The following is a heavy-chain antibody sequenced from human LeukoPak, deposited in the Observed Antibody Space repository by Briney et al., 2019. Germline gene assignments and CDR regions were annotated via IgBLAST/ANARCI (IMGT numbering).Heavy chain of an antibody. V-gene: IGHV2-70*11. Sequence: SAPTLANPTQPLTQTCTFSGFSLSISGMCVNWIRQPPGKALEWLARIDWDDDTYYSTSLKTMLTISKDPSKNQVVLTMINMDPVDTATYYCARTSYSSSSVFFDYWGQGTLVTVSS. J-gene: IGHJ4*02. CDR1: GFSLSISGMC. CDR3: ARTSYSSSSVFFDY. CDR2: IDWDDDT. D-gene: IGHD6-6*01.